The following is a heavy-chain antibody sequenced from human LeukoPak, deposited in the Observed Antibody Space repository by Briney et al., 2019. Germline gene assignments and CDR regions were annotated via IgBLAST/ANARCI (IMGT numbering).Heavy chain of an antibody. J-gene: IGHJ4*02. CDR3: AKDKKEGRYGQPVDY. CDR2: ISGSGTTT. Sequence: PGGSLRLSCAASGFTFSIYAMSWVRQVPGKGLEWVSTISGSGTTTYYADSVRGRFTISRDNSKNTLFLQMNSLRAEDTAVYSCAKDKKEGRYGQPVDYWGQGTLVTVSS. V-gene: IGHV3-23*01. D-gene: IGHD5-18*01. CDR1: GFTFSIYA.